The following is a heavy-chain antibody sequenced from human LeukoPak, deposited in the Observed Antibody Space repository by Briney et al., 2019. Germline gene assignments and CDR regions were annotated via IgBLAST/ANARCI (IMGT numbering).Heavy chain of an antibody. CDR3: ARGRFGNRGGFDY. Sequence: PGGSLRLSCAASGFTFDDYAMHWVRQAPGKGLEWVSLISWDGGSTYYADSVKGRFTISRDNSKNSLYLQMNSLRAEDTALYYCARGRFGNRGGFDYWGQGTLVTVSS. CDR1: GFTFDDYA. V-gene: IGHV3-43D*03. CDR2: ISWDGGST. J-gene: IGHJ4*02. D-gene: IGHD3-10*01.